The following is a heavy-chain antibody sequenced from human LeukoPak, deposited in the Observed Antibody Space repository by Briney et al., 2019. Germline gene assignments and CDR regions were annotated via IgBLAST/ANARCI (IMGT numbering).Heavy chain of an antibody. CDR1: GYSVTFCY. D-gene: IGHD5-18*01. Sequence: SVTVSYRASGYSVTFCYMHWVRQPPAKGLEGMGIINTNGGSTSYAKQFQGRVTMTRDTSTSTVYMELSSLRSADTAVYYCAREERRYSYAIDYWGQGTLTTVSS. CDR2: INTNGGST. V-gene: IGHV1-46*01. J-gene: IGHJ4*02. CDR3: AREERRYSYAIDY.